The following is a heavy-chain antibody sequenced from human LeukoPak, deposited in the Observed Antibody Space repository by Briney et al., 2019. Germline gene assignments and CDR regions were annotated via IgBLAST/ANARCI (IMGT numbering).Heavy chain of an antibody. V-gene: IGHV5-51*01. J-gene: IGHJ4*02. Sequence: GESLKISCKGSGYSFTSYWIGWVRLMPGKGLEWMGIIYPGDSDTRYSPSFQGQVAISADKSISTAYLQWSSLKASDTAMYYCARRTFGGVIVYYFDYWGQGTLVTVSS. CDR1: GYSFTSYW. D-gene: IGHD3-16*02. CDR3: ARRTFGGVIVYYFDY. CDR2: IYPGDSDT.